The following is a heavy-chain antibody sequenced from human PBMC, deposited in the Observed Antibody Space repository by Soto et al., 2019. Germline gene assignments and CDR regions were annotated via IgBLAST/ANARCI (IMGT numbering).Heavy chain of an antibody. CDR3: AREFLVRTGTPLL. Sequence: EVQLVESGGGLVKPGGSLRLSCAASGFTFSSYSMNWVHQAPGKGLEWVSSISSSSSYIYYADSVKGRFTISRDNAKNSLYLQMNSLRAKDTAVYYCAREFLVRTGTPLLWGQGTLVTVSS. V-gene: IGHV3-21*01. J-gene: IGHJ4*01. CDR2: ISSSSSYI. CDR1: GFTFSSYS. D-gene: IGHD1-1*01.